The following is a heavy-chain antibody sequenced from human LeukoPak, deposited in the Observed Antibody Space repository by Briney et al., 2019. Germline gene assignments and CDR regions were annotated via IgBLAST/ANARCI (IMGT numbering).Heavy chain of an antibody. CDR3: ARGFASLFDY. Sequence: GGSLRLSCAASGFTVSSNDMSWVRQAPGKGLEWVSVIYSGGRTFYADSVKGRFTISRDNSKNTLYLQMNSLRAEDTAVYYCARGFASLFDYWGQGTLVTVSS. J-gene: IGHJ4*02. D-gene: IGHD3-10*01. CDR1: GFTVSSND. CDR2: IYSGGRT. V-gene: IGHV3-53*01.